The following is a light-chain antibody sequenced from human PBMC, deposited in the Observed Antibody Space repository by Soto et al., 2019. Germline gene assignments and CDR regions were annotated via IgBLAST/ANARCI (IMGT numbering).Light chain of an antibody. CDR3: QQSDSYPYT. CDR2: AAS. J-gene: IGKJ2*01. V-gene: IGKV1-39*01. Sequence: DIQMTQSPSSLSVSVGDRVTITCRTSQSITNYLNWYQQKPGKAPKLLVYAASSLQSGVPSRFSGNGSGTDFTLTIGSLQPEDFGSYYCQQSDSYPYTFGHGTKLEIK. CDR1: QSITNY.